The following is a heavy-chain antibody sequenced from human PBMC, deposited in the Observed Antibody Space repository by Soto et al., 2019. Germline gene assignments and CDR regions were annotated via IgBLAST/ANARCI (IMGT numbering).Heavy chain of an antibody. D-gene: IGHD2-2*01. J-gene: IGHJ6*02. CDR2: IWYDGSNK. CDR1: GFTFSSYG. Sequence: GGSLRLSCAASGFTFSSYGMHWVRQAPGKGLEWVAVIWYDGSNKYYADSVKGRFTISRDNSKNTLYLQMNSLRAEDTAVYYCAREWVVVVPAADAGGTLDYYYYGMDVWGQGTTVTVSS. V-gene: IGHV3-33*01. CDR3: AREWVVVVPAADAGGTLDYYYYGMDV.